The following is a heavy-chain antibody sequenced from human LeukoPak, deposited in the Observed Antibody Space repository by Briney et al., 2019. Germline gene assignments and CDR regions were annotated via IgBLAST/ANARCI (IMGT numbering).Heavy chain of an antibody. CDR2: ISYSGTT. CDR1: GGSISSRPYY. J-gene: IGHJ6*03. D-gene: IGHD6-6*01. CDR3: ARDFSSSSTVYYYYYMDV. V-gene: IGHV4-39*07. Sequence: SETLSLTCSVSGGSISSRPYYWGWVRQPPGKGLEWIGTISYSGTTYYSPSLKSRVTISLDTSKNQFSLKLSSVTAADTAIYYCARDFSSSSTVYYYYYMDVWGKGTTVTVSS.